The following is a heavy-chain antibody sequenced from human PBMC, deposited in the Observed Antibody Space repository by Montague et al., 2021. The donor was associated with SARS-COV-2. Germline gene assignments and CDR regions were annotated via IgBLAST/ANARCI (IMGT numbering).Heavy chain of an antibody. D-gene: IGHD3-16*01. CDR2: IYFNGNT. J-gene: IGHJ5*02. CDR3: AREVVGVKTNWLDT. Sequence: SETLSLTCSVSGVSVSSYNYYWTWIRRPPGKGLEWIGYIYFNGNTIFNPSLEGRVTTSIDTSKNHFSLRLTSVTPADTAVYYCAREVVGVKTNWLDTWGQGTLVTVSS. CDR1: GVSVSSYNYY. V-gene: IGHV4-61*03.